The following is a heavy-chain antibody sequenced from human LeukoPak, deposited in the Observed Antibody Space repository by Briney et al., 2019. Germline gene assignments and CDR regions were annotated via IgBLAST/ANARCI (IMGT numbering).Heavy chain of an antibody. V-gene: IGHV3-7*01. CDR3: ARDWYGAKDF. Sequence: PGGSLSLSWVASGFTFGGSRMFWVRQAPGKGLEWVANMREDGSNEYYADSVKGRFTITRDNAKNSLYLQMKSLRAEDTAVYYCARDWYGAKDFWGQGTPVTVSP. CDR1: GFTFGGSR. CDR2: MREDGSNE. J-gene: IGHJ1*01. D-gene: IGHD6-13*01.